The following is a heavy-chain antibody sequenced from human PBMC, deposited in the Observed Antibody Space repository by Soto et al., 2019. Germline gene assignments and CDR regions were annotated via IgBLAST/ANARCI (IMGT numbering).Heavy chain of an antibody. V-gene: IGHV3-30*18. D-gene: IGHD1-1*01. Sequence: QVQLVESGGGVVQPGRSLRLSCAASGFTFSSYGMHWVRQAPGKGLEWVAVISYDGSNKYYADSVKGRFTISRDNSKNTLYLQMNSLRAVDTAVYYCAKDIVTVVQHYYFDYWGQGTLVTVSS. CDR3: AKDIVTVVQHYYFDY. CDR2: ISYDGSNK. CDR1: GFTFSSYG. J-gene: IGHJ4*02.